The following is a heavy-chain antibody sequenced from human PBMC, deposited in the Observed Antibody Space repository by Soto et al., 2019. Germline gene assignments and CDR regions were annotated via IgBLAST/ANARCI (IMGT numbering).Heavy chain of an antibody. CDR2: ISAYNGNT. CDR3: ARDRTPYSSSGDAFDI. J-gene: IGHJ3*02. CDR1: GYTFTSYG. V-gene: IGHV1-18*01. D-gene: IGHD6-13*01. Sequence: ASVKVSCKASGYTFTSYGISWVRQAPGQGLEWMGWISAYNGNTNYAQKLQGRVTITTDTSTSTAYMELSSLRSEDTAVYYCARDRTPYSSSGDAFDIWGQGTMVTVSS.